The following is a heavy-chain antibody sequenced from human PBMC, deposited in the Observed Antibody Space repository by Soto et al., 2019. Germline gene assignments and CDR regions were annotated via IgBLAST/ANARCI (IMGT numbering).Heavy chain of an antibody. CDR3: ARCLYCSSTRPTPALDV. J-gene: IGHJ6*02. Sequence: ASVKVSCKASGYTFTSYYMHWVRQAPGQGLEWMGIINPSGGSTSYAQKFQGRVTMTRDTSTSTVYMELSSLRSEDTAVYYCARCLYCSSTRPTPALDVRGQRTTVTVSS. D-gene: IGHD2-2*01. CDR2: INPSGGST. V-gene: IGHV1-46*01. CDR1: GYTFTSYY.